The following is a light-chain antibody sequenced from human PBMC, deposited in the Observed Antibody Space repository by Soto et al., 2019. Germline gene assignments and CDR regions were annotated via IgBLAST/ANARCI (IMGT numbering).Light chain of an antibody. CDR3: NSYTTSSTYV. CDR1: SSNVGVYNY. J-gene: IGLJ1*01. Sequence: QSALTQPASVSGSPGQSITISRTGTSSNVGVYNYVSWYQQHPGKAPKLMIYEVSNRPSGVSNRFSGSKSGNTASLTISGLQAEDEADYYCNSYTTSSTYVFGTGTKVTVL. V-gene: IGLV2-14*01. CDR2: EVS.